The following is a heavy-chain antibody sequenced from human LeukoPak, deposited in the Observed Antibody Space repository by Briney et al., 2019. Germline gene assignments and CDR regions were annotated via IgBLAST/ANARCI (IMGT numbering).Heavy chain of an antibody. CDR1: GGSFSGYY. D-gene: IGHD3-10*01. Sequence: PSETLSLTCDVYGGSFSGYYWSWLRQPPGKGLEWIGEINHSGSTNYNPSLKSRVTISVDTSKNQFSLKLSSVPAADTAVYYCAREGSGEPPEEVDAFDIWGQGTMVTVSS. V-gene: IGHV4-34*01. CDR2: INHSGST. J-gene: IGHJ3*02. CDR3: AREGSGEPPEEVDAFDI.